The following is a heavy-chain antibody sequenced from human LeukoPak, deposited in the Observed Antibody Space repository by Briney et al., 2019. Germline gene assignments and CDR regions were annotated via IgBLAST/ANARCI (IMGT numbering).Heavy chain of an antibody. Sequence: GGSLRLSCAASGFTFSSYWMHWVRQTPGKGLVWASRINSDGSSTSYADSVKGRFTISRDNAKDTLYLQMNSLRAEDTAVYYCAKGHYFDSIGAYSYNDHWGQGIAVIVSS. J-gene: IGHJ4*02. D-gene: IGHD3-22*01. CDR2: INSDGSST. CDR3: AKGHYFDSIGAYSYNDH. V-gene: IGHV3-74*01. CDR1: GFTFSSYW.